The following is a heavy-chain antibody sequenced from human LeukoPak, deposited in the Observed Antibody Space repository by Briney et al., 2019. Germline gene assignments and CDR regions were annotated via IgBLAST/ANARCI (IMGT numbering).Heavy chain of an antibody. CDR1: GGSISSYY. D-gene: IGHD5-18*01. J-gene: IGHJ3*02. CDR3: AREYSYGYNAFDI. Sequence: SETLSLTCTVSGGSISSYYWSWIRQPPGKGLEWIGYIYTSGSSNYNPSLKSRVTISVDTSKNQFSLKLSSVTAADTAVYYCAREYSYGYNAFDIWGQGTMVTVSS. V-gene: IGHV4-59*01. CDR2: IYTSGSS.